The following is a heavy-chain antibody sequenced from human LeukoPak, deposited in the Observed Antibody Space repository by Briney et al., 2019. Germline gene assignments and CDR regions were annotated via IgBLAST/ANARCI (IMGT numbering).Heavy chain of an antibody. CDR2: IKQDGSEK. CDR3: ARDGTMVRGVYYGMDV. CDR1: GFTFSSYW. Sequence: GGSLRLSCAASGFTFSSYWMSWVRQAPGKGLEWVANIKQDGSEKYYVDSVKGRFTISRENAKNSLYLQMNSLRAEDTAVYYCARDGTMVRGVYYGMDVWGKGTTVTVSS. V-gene: IGHV3-7*03. D-gene: IGHD3-10*01. J-gene: IGHJ6*04.